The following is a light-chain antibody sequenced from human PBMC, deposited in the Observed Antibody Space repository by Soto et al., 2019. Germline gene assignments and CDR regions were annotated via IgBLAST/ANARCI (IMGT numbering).Light chain of an antibody. CDR2: DVS. CDR3: SSYTSSAPGVL. CDR1: SSDVGGSNY. J-gene: IGLJ2*01. Sequence: QSALTQPASVSGSPGQSITISCSGTSSDVGGSNYVSWYQQHPGEAPKLIIYDVSYRPSGVSNRFSGSKSGNTASLTISGLQDEDEAHYFCSSYTSSAPGVLFGGGTKLTVL. V-gene: IGLV2-14*03.